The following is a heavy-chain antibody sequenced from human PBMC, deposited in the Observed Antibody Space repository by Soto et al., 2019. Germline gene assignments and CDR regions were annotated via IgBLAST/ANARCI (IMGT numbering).Heavy chain of an antibody. D-gene: IGHD2-8*01. V-gene: IGHV3-23*01. Sequence: EVQLLESGGGVVQAGGSLRLSCAASGFTFSAYAMSWVRQAPGKGLQWVSGVGGSDSDKHYADSVRGRFTVSRANSSNTLFLQMNSLREDDTAVYYCAEDGTQFNGVWDPFDMWGPGTEGIVAS. CDR1: GFTFSAYA. CDR2: VGGSDSDK. CDR3: AEDGTQFNGVWDPFDM. J-gene: IGHJ3*02.